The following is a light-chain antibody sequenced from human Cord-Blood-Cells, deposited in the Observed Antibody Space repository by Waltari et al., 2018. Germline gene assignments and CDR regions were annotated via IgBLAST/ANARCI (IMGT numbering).Light chain of an antibody. Sequence: QSALTQPASVSGSPGQSITISCTGTSSDVGSYNLASCYQQNPGKAPKLMIYEVSKRPSVVSNRFSGSKSGNTASLTISGLQAEDEADYYCCSYAGSSTYVFGTGTKVTVL. CDR2: EVS. CDR1: SSDVGSYNL. V-gene: IGLV2-23*02. J-gene: IGLJ1*01. CDR3: CSYAGSSTYV.